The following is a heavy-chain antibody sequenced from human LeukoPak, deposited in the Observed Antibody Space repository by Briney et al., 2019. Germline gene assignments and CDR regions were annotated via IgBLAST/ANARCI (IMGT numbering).Heavy chain of an antibody. V-gene: IGHV4-30-4*01. Sequence: SETLSLTCTVSGGSISSGDYYWSWIRQPPGKGLEWIVYIYYSGSTYYNPSLKSRVTISVDTSKNQFSLKLSSVTAADTAVYYCARANAGYSGYDSTFDYWGQGTLVTVSS. J-gene: IGHJ4*02. CDR2: IYYSGST. D-gene: IGHD5-12*01. CDR1: GGSISSGDYY. CDR3: ARANAGYSGYDSTFDY.